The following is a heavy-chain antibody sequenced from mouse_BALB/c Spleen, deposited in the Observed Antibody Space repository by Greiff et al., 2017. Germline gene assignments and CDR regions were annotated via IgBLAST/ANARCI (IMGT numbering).Heavy chain of an antibody. Sequence: VKLVESGPGLVQPSQSLSITCTVSGFSLTSYGVHWVRQSPGKGLEWLGVIWSGGSTDYNAAFISRLSISKDNSKSQVFFKMNSLQATDTAIYYCARNYYGSSCEGWFAYWGQGTLVTVSA. D-gene: IGHD1-1*01. J-gene: IGHJ3*01. CDR2: IWSGGST. CDR3: ARNYYGSSCEGWFAY. V-gene: IGHV2-2*02. CDR1: GFSLTSYG.